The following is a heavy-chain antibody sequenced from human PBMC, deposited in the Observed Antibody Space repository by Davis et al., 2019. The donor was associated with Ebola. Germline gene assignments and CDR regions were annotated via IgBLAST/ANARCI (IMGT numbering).Heavy chain of an antibody. CDR3: AKAYDSSGYAWFGP. V-gene: IGHV4-4*02. Sequence: SETLSLTCAVSGCSTSSSNWWRWVRQPPGKGLEWIGEIYHSGSTNYNPSLKSRVTISVDKSKNQFSLKLSSVTAADTAVYFCAKAYDSSGYAWFGPWGQGTLVTVSS. CDR1: GCSTSSSNW. J-gene: IGHJ5*02. CDR2: IYHSGST. D-gene: IGHD3-22*01.